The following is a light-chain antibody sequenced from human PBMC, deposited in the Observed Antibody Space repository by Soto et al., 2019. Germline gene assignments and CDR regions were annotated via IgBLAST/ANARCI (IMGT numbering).Light chain of an antibody. CDR3: QHGKNWQVT. V-gene: IGKV3-11*01. CDR1: QSVSSY. Sequence: EIVLTQSPVTLSLSPGERATLSCRASQSVSSYLAWYQQKPGQAPRLLIYDASNRATGIPARFSGSGSGTDFTLTISSLEPEDVAVYYCQHGKNWQVTFGQGTRLEIK. J-gene: IGKJ5*01. CDR2: DAS.